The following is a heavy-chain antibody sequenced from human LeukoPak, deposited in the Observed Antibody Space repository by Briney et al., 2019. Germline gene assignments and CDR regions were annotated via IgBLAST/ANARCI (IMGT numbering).Heavy chain of an antibody. V-gene: IGHV4-30-4*08. CDR1: GGSISSGDYD. CDR2: MYYSGST. J-gene: IGHJ3*02. CDR3: ASSRRYYYDSSGYYAFDI. D-gene: IGHD3-22*01. Sequence: SETLSLTCTVSGGSISSGDYDWGWIRQPRGKGVEWIGYMYYSGSTYYNPSLKSRVTISVDTSKNQFSLKLSSVTAADTAVYYCASSRRYYYDSSGYYAFDIWGQGTMVTVSS.